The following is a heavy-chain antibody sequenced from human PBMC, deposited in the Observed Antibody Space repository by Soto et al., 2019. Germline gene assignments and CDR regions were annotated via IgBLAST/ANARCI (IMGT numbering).Heavy chain of an antibody. CDR3: TTDAFAGRPRGNKYYAMDV. CDR2: IKSQTDDGTT. V-gene: IGHV3-15*07. J-gene: IGHJ6*02. D-gene: IGHD6-6*01. CDR1: DFSFTHAW. Sequence: EVHLVESGGGLVKPGGSLRLSCAASDFSFTHAWLTWVRQAPGRGLEWVGRIKSQTDDGTTAYAAPVTGRFSISRDDSKKMLYLQMYGLKSEDTGVYYCTTDAFAGRPRGNKYYAMDVWGQGTAVTVSS.